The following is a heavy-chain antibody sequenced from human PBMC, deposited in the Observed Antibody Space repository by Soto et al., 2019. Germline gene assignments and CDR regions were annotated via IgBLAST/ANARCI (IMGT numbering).Heavy chain of an antibody. CDR3: ARDDRDSTSPTFDY. J-gene: IGHJ4*02. CDR1: GYSISSGYY. Sequence: SETLSLTCAVSGYSISSGYYWGWIRQSPGKGLEWIGSVYLSGVTYFNPSLKSRVTISVDTSKNQFSLKLNSMTAADTAVYYCARDDRDSTSPTFDYWGQGVLVTVSS. V-gene: IGHV4-38-2*02. CDR2: VYLSGVT. D-gene: IGHD6-6*01.